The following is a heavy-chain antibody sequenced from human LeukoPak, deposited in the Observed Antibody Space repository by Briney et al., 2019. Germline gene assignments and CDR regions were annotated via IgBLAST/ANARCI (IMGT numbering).Heavy chain of an antibody. D-gene: IGHD3-3*01. J-gene: IGHJ6*02. V-gene: IGHV3-11*01. CDR1: GFTFSDYY. CDR2: ISSSGSTK. CDR3: ASSPPYYDFWSGYYGMDV. Sequence: GGSLRLSCAASGFTFSDYYMSWIRQAPGKGLEWVSYISSSGSTKYYAYSVKGRFTISRDNAKNSLYLQMNSLRAEDTAVYYCASSPPYYDFWSGYYGMDVWGQGTTVTVSS.